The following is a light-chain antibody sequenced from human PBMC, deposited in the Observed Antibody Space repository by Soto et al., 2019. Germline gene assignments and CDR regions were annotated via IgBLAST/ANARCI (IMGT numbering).Light chain of an antibody. Sequence: EIVITQSPATLSVSPGEGATLSCRASQGIGSTLAWYQQKPGQTPRLLIYGASTRATGVPARFSGSRSGPDIPLTINILQSEELAVYYCQHYANGPLTFGGGTKV. V-gene: IGKV3-15*01. CDR2: GAS. CDR3: QHYANGPLT. J-gene: IGKJ4*01. CDR1: QGIGST.